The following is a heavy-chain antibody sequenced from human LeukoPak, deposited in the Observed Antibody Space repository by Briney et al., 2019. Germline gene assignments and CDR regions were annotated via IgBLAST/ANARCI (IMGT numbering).Heavy chain of an antibody. CDR3: ARVSVVVAATRNLWFDP. Sequence: GGSLRLSCAASGFTFSSYEMNWVRQAPGKGLEWVSYISSRGTTIYYADSVKGRFTISRDNAKNSLYLQMNSLRAEDTAVYYCARVSVVVAATRNLWFDPWCQGTLVTVSS. J-gene: IGHJ5*02. D-gene: IGHD2-15*01. CDR2: ISSRGTTI. V-gene: IGHV3-48*03. CDR1: GFTFSSYE.